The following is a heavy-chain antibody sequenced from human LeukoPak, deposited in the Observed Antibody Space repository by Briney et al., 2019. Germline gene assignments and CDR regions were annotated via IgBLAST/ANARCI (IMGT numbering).Heavy chain of an antibody. V-gene: IGHV3-7*03. CDR2: IKQDGSEK. D-gene: IGHD3-3*01. J-gene: IGHJ4*02. CDR3: AKEGRSSVRFLEWLSRFDY. CDR1: GFTFSSYW. Sequence: GGSLRLSCVASGFTFSSYWMSWVRQAPGKGLEWVANIKQDGSEKYYVDSVKGRFTVSRDNAKNSLYLQMNSLRAEDTAVYYCAKEGRSSVRFLEWLSRFDYWGQGILVTASS.